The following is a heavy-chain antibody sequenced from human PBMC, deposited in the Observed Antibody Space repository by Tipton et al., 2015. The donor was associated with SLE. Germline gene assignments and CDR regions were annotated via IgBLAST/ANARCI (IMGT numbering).Heavy chain of an antibody. Sequence: TLSLTCTVSDDSISSYYWSWIRQPPGKGLEWIGSIYYSGSTYYNPSLKSRVTISEDTSKNQFSLKLSSVTAADTAVYYCARDTVAYYDSSGSGYGMDVWGQGTTVTVSS. D-gene: IGHD3-22*01. J-gene: IGHJ6*02. CDR2: IYYSGST. CDR3: ARDTVAYYDSSGSGYGMDV. CDR1: DDSISSYY. V-gene: IGHV4-59*12.